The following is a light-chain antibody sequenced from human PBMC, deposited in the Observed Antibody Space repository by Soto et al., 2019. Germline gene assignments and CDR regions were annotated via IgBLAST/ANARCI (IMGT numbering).Light chain of an antibody. CDR3: QQYNYYPT. CDR1: QSISHF. Sequence: DIQMTQSPSTLSASVGDRVTITCRASQSISHFLAWYQQKPGKVPKLLIYKASSLESGVPSRFSGSGSGTEFTLTISSLQPADFATYYCQQYNYYPTFGQGTRLEIK. V-gene: IGKV1-5*03. CDR2: KAS. J-gene: IGKJ5*01.